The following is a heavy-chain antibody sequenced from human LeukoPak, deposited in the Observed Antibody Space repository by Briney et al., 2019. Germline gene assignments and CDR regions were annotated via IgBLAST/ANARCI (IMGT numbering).Heavy chain of an antibody. CDR2: IYYSGST. J-gene: IGHJ4*02. CDR3: ARRGVEMATTLDY. Sequence: SETLSPTCTVSGGSISSGDYYWSWIRQPPGKGLEWIGYIYYSGSTYYNPSLKSRVTISVDTSKNQFSLKLSSATAADTAVYYCARRGVEMATTLDYWGQGTLVTVSS. V-gene: IGHV4-30-4*01. CDR1: GGSISSGDYY. D-gene: IGHD5-24*01.